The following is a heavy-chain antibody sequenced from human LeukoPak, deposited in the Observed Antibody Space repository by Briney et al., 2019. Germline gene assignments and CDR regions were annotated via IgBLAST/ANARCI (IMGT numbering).Heavy chain of an antibody. V-gene: IGHV4-59*12. J-gene: IGHJ6*03. CDR1: GGSISSYY. CDR2: IYYSGST. D-gene: IGHD2-2*01. Sequence: SETLSLTCTVSGGSISSYYWSWIRQPPGKGLEWIGYIYYSGSTNYNPSLKSRVTISVDTSKNQFSLKLSSVTAADTAVYYCASLVVPAASYYYYMDVWGKGTTVTVSS. CDR3: ASLVVPAASYYYYMDV.